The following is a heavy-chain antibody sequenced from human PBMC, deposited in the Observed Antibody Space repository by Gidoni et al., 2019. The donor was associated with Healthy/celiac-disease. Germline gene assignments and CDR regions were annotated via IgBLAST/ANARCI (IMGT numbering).Heavy chain of an antibody. CDR2: INSDGSST. CDR3: ARAGLGYCSSTSCSDGYMDV. V-gene: IGHV3-74*01. J-gene: IGHJ6*03. D-gene: IGHD2-2*01. Sequence: EVQLVESGGGLVQPGGSLRLSCAASGFTFSSYWMPWVRQSPGKGLVWVSRINSDGSSTSYADSVKGRFTISRDNAKNTLYLQMNSLRAEDTAVYYCARAGLGYCSSTSCSDGYMDVWGKGTTVTVSS. CDR1: GFTFSSYW.